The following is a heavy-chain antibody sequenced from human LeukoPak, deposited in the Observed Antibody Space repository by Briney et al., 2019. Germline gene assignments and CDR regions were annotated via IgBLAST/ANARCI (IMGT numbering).Heavy chain of an antibody. CDR3: ARGGPAPDRITLIVVASSTDAFDI. Sequence: VASVKVSCKASGYTFTSYGISWVRQAPGQGLEWMGWISAYNGDTNYAQKLQGRVTMTTDTSTSTAYMELRSLRSDDTAVYYCARGGPAPDRITLIVVASSTDAFDIWGQGTMVTVSS. CDR2: ISAYNGDT. V-gene: IGHV1-18*01. J-gene: IGHJ3*02. D-gene: IGHD3-22*01. CDR1: GYTFTSYG.